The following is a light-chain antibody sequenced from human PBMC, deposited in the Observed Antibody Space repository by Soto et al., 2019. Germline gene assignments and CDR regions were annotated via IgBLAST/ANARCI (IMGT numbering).Light chain of an antibody. J-gene: IGLJ1*01. CDR1: SSDVGTYDY. CDR2: GVT. Sequence: QSALTQPPSASGSPGQSVTFSCTGTSSDVGTYDYVSWYQQYPGKAPKLLIYGVTRRPSGVPDRFPGSKSGNTAALTVSGLQAEDEAYYYCSSYAGRSMYVFGTGTKVTVL. CDR3: SSYAGRSMYV. V-gene: IGLV2-8*01.